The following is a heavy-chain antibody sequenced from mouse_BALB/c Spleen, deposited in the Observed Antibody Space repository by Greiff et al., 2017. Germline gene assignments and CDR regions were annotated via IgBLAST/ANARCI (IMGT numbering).Heavy chain of an antibody. CDR2: IYPGNSDT. CDR1: GYSFTSYW. Sequence: VHVKQSGTVLARPGASVKMSCKASGYSFTSYWMHWVKQRPGQGLEWIGAIYPGNSDTSYNQKFKGKAKLTAVTSASTAYMELSSLTNEDSAVYYCTRGLITTGYAMDYWGQGTSVTVSS. CDR3: TRGLITTGYAMDY. J-gene: IGHJ4*01. V-gene: IGHV1-5*01. D-gene: IGHD2-4*01.